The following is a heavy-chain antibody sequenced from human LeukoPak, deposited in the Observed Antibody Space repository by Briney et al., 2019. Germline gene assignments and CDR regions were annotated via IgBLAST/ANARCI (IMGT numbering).Heavy chain of an antibody. J-gene: IGHJ4*02. CDR2: IYYSGST. D-gene: IGHD4-17*01. V-gene: IGHV4-31*03. CDR1: GGSISSGGYY. CDR3: ARAGTDDGDLFDY. Sequence: PSETLSLTCTVSGGSISSGGYYWSWIRQHPGKGLEWIGYIYYSGSTYYNPSLKSRVTISVDTSKNQFSLKLSSVTAADTAVYYCARAGTDDGDLFDYWGQGTLVTVSS.